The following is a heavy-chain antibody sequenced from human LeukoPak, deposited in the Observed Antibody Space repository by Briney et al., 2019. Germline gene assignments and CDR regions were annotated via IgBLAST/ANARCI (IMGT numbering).Heavy chain of an antibody. J-gene: IGHJ5*02. CDR2: ISAYNGNT. CDR3: ARDGVPYYDFWSGYRNWFDP. V-gene: IGHV1-18*01. Sequence: GASVKVSCKASGYTFTSYGISWVRQAPGQGLEWMGWISAYNGNTNYAQKLQGRVTMTTDTSTSTAYMELRSLRSDDTAVYYCARDGVPYYDFWSGYRNWFDPWGQGTLVTVSS. D-gene: IGHD3-3*01. CDR1: GYTFTSYG.